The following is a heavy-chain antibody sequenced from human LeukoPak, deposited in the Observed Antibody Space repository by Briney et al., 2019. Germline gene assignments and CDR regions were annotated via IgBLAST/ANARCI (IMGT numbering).Heavy chain of an antibody. J-gene: IGHJ4*02. CDR2: ISYDGSNK. CDR3: AKNFMGSSDFDY. Sequence: GGSLRLSCAASGFTFSSYGMPWVRQAPGKGLEWVAVISYDGSNKYYADSVKGRFTISRDNSKNTLYLQMNSLRAEDTAVYYCAKNFMGSSDFDYWGQGTLVTVSS. D-gene: IGHD1-26*01. V-gene: IGHV3-30*18. CDR1: GFTFSSYG.